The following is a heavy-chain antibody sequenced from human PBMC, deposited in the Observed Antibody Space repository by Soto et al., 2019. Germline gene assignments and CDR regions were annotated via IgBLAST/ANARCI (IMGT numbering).Heavy chain of an antibody. CDR3: AKGRHYDFWSGYSPDYYYGMDV. J-gene: IGHJ6*02. D-gene: IGHD3-3*01. V-gene: IGHV3-30*18. Sequence: GGSLRLSCAASGFTFSSYGMHWVRQAPGKGLEWVAVISYDGSNKYYADSVKGRFTISRDNSKNTLYLQMNSLRAEDTAVYYCAKGRHYDFWSGYSPDYYYGMDVWGQGTTVTVSS. CDR2: ISYDGSNK. CDR1: GFTFSSYG.